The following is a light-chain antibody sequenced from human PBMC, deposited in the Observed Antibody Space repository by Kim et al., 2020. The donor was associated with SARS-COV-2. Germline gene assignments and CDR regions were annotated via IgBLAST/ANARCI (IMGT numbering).Light chain of an antibody. J-gene: IGLJ1*01. V-gene: IGLV3-21*04. CDR3: PVWDSSSDPPV. CDR1: NIGSKS. CDR2: YDS. Sequence: SYELTQPPSVSVAPGKTARITCGGNNIGSKSVHWYQQKPGQAPVLVIYYDSDRPSGIPERFSGSNSGNTATLTISRVEAGDEADYYCPVWDSSSDPPVFG.